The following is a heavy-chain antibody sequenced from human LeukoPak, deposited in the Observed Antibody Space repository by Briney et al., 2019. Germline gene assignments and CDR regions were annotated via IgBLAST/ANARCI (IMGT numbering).Heavy chain of an antibody. CDR2: IYTSGST. CDR3: ARDRSPLRFLEWTPEGWFDP. V-gene: IGHV4-61*02. CDR1: GGSISSGSYY. D-gene: IGHD3-3*01. Sequence: SETLSLTCTVSGGSISSGSYYWSWIRQPAGKGLEWIGRIYTSGSTNYNPSLKSRVTISVDTSKNQFSLKLSSVTAADTAVYYCARDRSPLRFLEWTPEGWFDPWGQGTLVTVSS. J-gene: IGHJ5*02.